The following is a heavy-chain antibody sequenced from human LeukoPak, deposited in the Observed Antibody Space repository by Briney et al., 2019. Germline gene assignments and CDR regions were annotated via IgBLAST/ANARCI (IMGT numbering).Heavy chain of an antibody. CDR1: GGTFSSYA. J-gene: IGHJ4*02. Sequence: SVKVSCKASGGTFSSYAISWVRQAPGQGLEWMGGIIPIFGTANYAQKFQGRVTITADESTSTAYMELSSLRSEDTAVYYCERGRLWFGSHDHYFDYWGQGTLVTVSS. CDR3: ERGRLWFGSHDHYFDY. V-gene: IGHV1-69*01. CDR2: IIPIFGTA. D-gene: IGHD3-10*01.